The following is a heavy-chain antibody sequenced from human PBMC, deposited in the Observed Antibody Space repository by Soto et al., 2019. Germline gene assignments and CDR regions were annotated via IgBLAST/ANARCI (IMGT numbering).Heavy chain of an antibody. V-gene: IGHV3-33*01. CDR3: ARDSIVVVVAATSLDY. J-gene: IGHJ4*02. Sequence: QVQLVESGGGVVQPGRSLRLSCAASGFTFSSYGMHWVRQAPGKGLEWVAVIWYDGSNKYYADSVKGRFTISRDNSKNTLYLQMNSLRAEDTAVYYGARDSIVVVVAATSLDYGGQGTLVTVSS. CDR2: IWYDGSNK. D-gene: IGHD2-15*01. CDR1: GFTFSSYG.